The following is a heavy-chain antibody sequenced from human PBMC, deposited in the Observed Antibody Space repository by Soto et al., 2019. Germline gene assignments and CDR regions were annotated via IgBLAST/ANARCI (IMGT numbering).Heavy chain of an antibody. CDR3: ARVEDSSGWYFFDY. Sequence: GGSLRLSCAASGFTFSSYWISWVRQAPGKGLEWVANIKQDGSEKYYVDSVKGRFTISRDNAKNSLYLQMNSLRAEDTAVYYCARVEDSSGWYFFDYWGQGTLVTVSS. CDR1: GFTFSSYW. J-gene: IGHJ4*02. V-gene: IGHV3-7*01. D-gene: IGHD6-19*01. CDR2: IKQDGSEK.